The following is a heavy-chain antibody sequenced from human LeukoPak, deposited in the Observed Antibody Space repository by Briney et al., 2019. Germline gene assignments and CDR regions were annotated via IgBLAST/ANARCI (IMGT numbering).Heavy chain of an antibody. D-gene: IGHD3-10*01. V-gene: IGHV3-30*02. CDR2: IRYDGSNK. CDR1: GFTFSSYA. J-gene: IGHJ4*02. CDR3: AKGESMVRGVIIAY. Sequence: GGSLRLSCAASGFTFSSYAMHWVRQAPGKGLEWVAFIRYDGSNKYYADSVKGRFTISRDNSKNTLYLQMNSLRAEDTAVYYCAKGESMVRGVIIAYWGQGTLVTVSS.